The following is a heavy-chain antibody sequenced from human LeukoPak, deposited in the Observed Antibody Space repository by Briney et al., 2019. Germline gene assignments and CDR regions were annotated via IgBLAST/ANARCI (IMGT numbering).Heavy chain of an antibody. CDR1: GFTFSSYG. Sequence: PGGSMRPSCAAAGFTFSSYGMYWVRQPPGKGMGWVSGIFSSGGSTHYADTVKGQFTISRDNSKNTVYLQMDSLRAEDTAAYYCTKTTTGYSSVRYPAWPIDYWGQGTLVTVSS. D-gene: IGHD2-15*01. CDR3: TKTTTGYSSVRYPAWPIDY. J-gene: IGHJ4*02. CDR2: IFSSGGST. V-gene: IGHV3-23*05.